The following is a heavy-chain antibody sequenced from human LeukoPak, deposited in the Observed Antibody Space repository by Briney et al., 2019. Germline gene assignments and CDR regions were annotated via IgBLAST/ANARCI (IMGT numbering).Heavy chain of an antibody. J-gene: IGHJ4*02. V-gene: IGHV3-23*01. CDR1: GFTFISYA. Sequence: PGGSLRLSCTASGFTFISYAMSWVRQAPGEGLEWVSDISANEGSTHYADSVKGRFTISRDNSKNTLYLQMNSLRAEDTAVYYCARDRFDDGDYSRPLDYWGQGTLVTVSS. CDR2: ISANEGST. CDR3: ARDRFDDGDYSRPLDY. D-gene: IGHD4-17*01.